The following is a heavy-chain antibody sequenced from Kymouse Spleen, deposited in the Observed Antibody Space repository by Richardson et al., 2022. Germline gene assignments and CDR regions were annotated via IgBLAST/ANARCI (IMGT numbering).Heavy chain of an antibody. J-gene: IGHJ3*02. V-gene: IGHV3-33*01. Sequence: QVQLVESGGGVVQPGRSLRLSCAASGFTFSSYGMHWVRQAPGKGLEWVAVIWYDGSNKYYADSVKGRFTISRDNSKNTLYLQMNSLRAEDTAVYYCARDMDCSSTSCYADAFDIWGQGTMVTVSS. D-gene: IGHD2-2*02. CDR1: GFTFSSYG. CDR2: IWYDGSNK. CDR3: ARDMDCSSTSCYADAFDI.